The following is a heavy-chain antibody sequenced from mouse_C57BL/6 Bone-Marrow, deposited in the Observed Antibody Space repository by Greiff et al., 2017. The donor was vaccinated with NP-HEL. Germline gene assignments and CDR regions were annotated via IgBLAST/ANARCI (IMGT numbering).Heavy chain of an antibody. D-gene: IGHD1-1*01. CDR1: GYSFTDYN. V-gene: IGHV1-39*01. J-gene: IGHJ2*01. Sequence: VHVKQSGPELVKPGASVKISCKASGYSFTDYNMNWVKQSNGKSLEWIGVINPNYGTTSYNQKFKGKATLTVDQSSSTAYMQLNSLTSEDSAVYYCARETTTVVNFDYWGQGTTLTVSS. CDR3: ARETTTVVNFDY. CDR2: INPNYGTT.